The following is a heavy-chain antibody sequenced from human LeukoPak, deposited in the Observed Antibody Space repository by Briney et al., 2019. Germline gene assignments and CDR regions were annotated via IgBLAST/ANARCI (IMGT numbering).Heavy chain of an antibody. CDR2: ISSSSSYI. V-gene: IGHV3-21*01. CDR3: ARWGGRRGGAFDI. Sequence: PGVSLRLSCAASGFTFSTYTMNWVRQAPGKGLECISSISSSSSYIYYAHSVKGRYTISRDNAMNALYLQKNSLRAEETALHYCARWGGRRGGAFDIWGQGTMVTVSS. CDR1: GFTFSTYT. J-gene: IGHJ3*02. D-gene: IGHD3-16*01.